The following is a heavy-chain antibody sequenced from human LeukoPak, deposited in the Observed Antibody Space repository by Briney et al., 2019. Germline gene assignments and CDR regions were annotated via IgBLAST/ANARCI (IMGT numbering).Heavy chain of an antibody. J-gene: IGHJ4*02. D-gene: IGHD3-10*01. Sequence: PGGSLRLSCAASGFSFSTYWMHWVRQAPGKGLVWVSRINSDGSSTTYADSVKGRFTISRDNAKNTLYLQMNSLRAEDTAVYYCARGGGSGSYYMVYWGQGTLVTVSS. CDR2: INSDGSST. CDR3: ARGGGSGSYYMVY. V-gene: IGHV3-74*01. CDR1: GFSFSTYW.